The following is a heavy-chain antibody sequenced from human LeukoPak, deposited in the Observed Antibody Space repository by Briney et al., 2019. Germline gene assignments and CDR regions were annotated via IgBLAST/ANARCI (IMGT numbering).Heavy chain of an antibody. V-gene: IGHV4-4*02. Sequence: SGTLSLTCAVSGDSMSSIDWWSWVRQSPGKGLELIGEIYHSGSINYNPSLKSRVTISLDKSKNQFSLNLSSVTAADTAVYYCARTSSKWDHTYDYWGQGTLVTVSS. D-gene: IGHD1-26*01. CDR1: GDSMSSIDW. CDR2: IYHSGSI. J-gene: IGHJ4*02. CDR3: ARTSSKWDHTYDY.